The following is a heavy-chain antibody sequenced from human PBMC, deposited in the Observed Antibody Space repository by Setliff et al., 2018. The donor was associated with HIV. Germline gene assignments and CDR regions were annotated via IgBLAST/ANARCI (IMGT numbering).Heavy chain of an antibody. CDR3: ARGGRQEIYYYYYMDV. Sequence: NPSETLSLTCTVSGDPISSGSYYWGWIRQPPGKGLEWIGSMYYSGTTYYNPSLKSRVTISVDTSKNQFSLKLSSVTAADTAVYYCARGGRQEIYYYYYMDVWGKGTTVTVSS. CDR2: MYYSGTT. V-gene: IGHV4-39*01. J-gene: IGHJ6*03. CDR1: GDPISSGSYY.